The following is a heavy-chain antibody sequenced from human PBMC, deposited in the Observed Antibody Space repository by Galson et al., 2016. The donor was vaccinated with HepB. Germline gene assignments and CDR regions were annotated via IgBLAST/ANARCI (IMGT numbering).Heavy chain of an antibody. CDR3: GRGSSGDVYNFGAY. D-gene: IGHD5-24*01. J-gene: IGHJ4*02. CDR1: GLNLNNFV. V-gene: IGHV3-23*01. Sequence: SLRLSCAASGLNLNNFVISWIRKAPGKGLEWVSEISVSGDHAYYADSVKGRLTIYRENSKNTVYLQMNSLRAENTAVYYCGRGSSGDVYNFGAYWGQGTRVTVSS. CDR2: ISVSGDHA.